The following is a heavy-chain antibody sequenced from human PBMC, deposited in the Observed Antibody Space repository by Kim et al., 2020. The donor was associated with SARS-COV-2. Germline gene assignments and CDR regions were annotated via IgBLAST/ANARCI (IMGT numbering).Heavy chain of an antibody. CDR2: INGGDGNL. Sequence: ASVKVSCKASGYTFSNYAIHWVRQGPGQRLEWMAWINGGDGNLQYSQNFQGRLTIPRDTSASTAYMELSGLISEDTAVYFCARVGKYTGSFYANFDHWGQGTLVTVSS. J-gene: IGHJ4*02. D-gene: IGHD1-26*01. V-gene: IGHV1-3*01. CDR1: GYTFSNYA. CDR3: ARVGKYTGSFYANFDH.